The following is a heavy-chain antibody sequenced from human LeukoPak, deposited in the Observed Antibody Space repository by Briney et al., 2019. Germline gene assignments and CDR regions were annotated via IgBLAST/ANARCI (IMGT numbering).Heavy chain of an antibody. CDR1: GGSISNYY. J-gene: IGHJ4*02. D-gene: IGHD3-10*01. CDR3: STSGPRNADRFDY. V-gene: IGHV4-59*01. CDR2: IYNSGST. Sequence: SETLSLTCTVSGGSISNYYWSWLRQPPGKGLEWIAYIYNSGSTNNNPSLTSRVTISVDTSKNQFSLKLSSVTAADTAVYYCSTSGPRNADRFDYWGQGTLVTVSS.